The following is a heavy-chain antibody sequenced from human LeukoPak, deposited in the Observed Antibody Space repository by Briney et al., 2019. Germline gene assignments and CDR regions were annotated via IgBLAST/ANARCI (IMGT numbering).Heavy chain of an antibody. V-gene: IGHV1-69*13. D-gene: IGHD3-10*01. CDR2: IIPIFGTA. J-gene: IGHJ4*02. CDR1: GYTFNSYG. CDR3: ARDPSMVRGENTPYFDY. Sequence: GASVMVSCKASGYTFNSYGISWVRQAPGQGLEWMGGIIPIFGTADYAQKFQGRVTITADESTSTAYMELSSLRSEDTAVYYCARDPSMVRGENTPYFDYWGQGTLVTVSS.